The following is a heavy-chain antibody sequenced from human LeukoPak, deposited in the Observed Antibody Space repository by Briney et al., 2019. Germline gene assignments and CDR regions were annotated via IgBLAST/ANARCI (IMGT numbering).Heavy chain of an antibody. CDR3: ARLPGSSSWYYFDY. CDR2: IYHSGST. J-gene: IGHJ4*02. Sequence: SETLSLTCALSGYSISSGYYWGWIRQPPGKGLEWIGSIYHSGSTYYNPSLKSRVTISVDTSKNQFSLKLSSVTAADTAVYYCARLPGSSSWYYFDYWGQGTLVTVSS. V-gene: IGHV4-38-2*01. D-gene: IGHD6-13*01. CDR1: GYSISSGYY.